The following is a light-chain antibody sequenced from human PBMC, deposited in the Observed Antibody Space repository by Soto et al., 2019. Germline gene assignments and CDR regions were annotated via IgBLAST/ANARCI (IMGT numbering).Light chain of an antibody. V-gene: IGKV1-39*01. CDR1: QGISRY. J-gene: IGKJ1*01. Sequence: DIQMTQSPSTLSASVGDRVTITCRASQGISRYLAWYQQKPGKARKLLIYAASCLQSGVPSRFSGSGPGTDFTLIISSLQPEDIATYYCQESYSTSFGQGTKVDI. CDR3: QESYSTS. CDR2: AAS.